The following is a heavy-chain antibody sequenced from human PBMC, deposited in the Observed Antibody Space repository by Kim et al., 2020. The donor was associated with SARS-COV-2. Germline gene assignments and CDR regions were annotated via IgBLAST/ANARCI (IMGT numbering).Heavy chain of an antibody. V-gene: IGHV3-21*01. D-gene: IGHD5-12*01. Sequence: GGSLRLSCAASGFTFSSYSMNWVRQAPGKGLEWVSSXSSSSSYIYYADSVKGRFTISRANAKNSLYLQMNSLRAEDTAVYYCXRDRGRXWLQPDYWGQGTLVTVSS. CDR2: XSSSSSYI. CDR1: GFTFSSYS. CDR3: XRDRGRXWLQPDY. J-gene: IGHJ4*02.